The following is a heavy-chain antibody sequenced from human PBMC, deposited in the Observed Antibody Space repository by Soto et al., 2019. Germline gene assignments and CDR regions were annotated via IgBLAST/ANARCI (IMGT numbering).Heavy chain of an antibody. V-gene: IGHV3-11*01. D-gene: IGHD3-3*01. CDR1: GFTFSDYY. J-gene: IGHJ3*02. CDR3: AREGITSFGVVIQPNDAFDI. Sequence: GGSLRLSCAASGFTFSDYYMSWIRQAPGKGLEWVSYISSSGSTIYYADSVKGRFTISRDNAKNSLYLQMNSLRAEDTAVYYCAREGITSFGVVIQPNDAFDIWGQGTMVTVSS. CDR2: ISSSGSTI.